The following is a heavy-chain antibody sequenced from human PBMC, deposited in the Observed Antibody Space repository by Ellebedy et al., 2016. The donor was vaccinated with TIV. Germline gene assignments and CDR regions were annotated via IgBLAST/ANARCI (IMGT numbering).Heavy chain of an antibody. CDR1: GGSISSSNW. CDR3: ARSTVDDAFDI. V-gene: IGHV4-4*02. J-gene: IGHJ3*02. CDR2: IYHSGST. Sequence: SETLSLTCAVSGGSISSSNWWSWVRQPPGKGLEWIGEIYHSGSTNYNPSLKSRVTISVDTSKNQFSLKLRSVTAADTAVYYCARSTVDDAFDIWGQGKMVTVSS. D-gene: IGHD4-23*01.